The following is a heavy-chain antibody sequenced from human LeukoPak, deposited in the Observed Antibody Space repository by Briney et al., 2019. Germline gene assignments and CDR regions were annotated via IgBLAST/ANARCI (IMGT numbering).Heavy chain of an antibody. J-gene: IGHJ5*02. V-gene: IGHV3-30-3*01. CDR3: AKVGSSSSSTGWFDP. CDR2: ISYDGSNK. CDR1: GFTFSSYA. D-gene: IGHD6-6*01. Sequence: PGGSLRLSCAASGFTFSSYAMHWVRQAPGKGLEWVAVISYDGSNKYYADSVKGRFTISRDNSKNTLYLQMNSLRAEDTAVYYCAKVGSSSSSTGWFDPWGQGTLVTVSS.